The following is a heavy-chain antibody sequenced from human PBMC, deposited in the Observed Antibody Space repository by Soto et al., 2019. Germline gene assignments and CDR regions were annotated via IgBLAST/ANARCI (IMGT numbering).Heavy chain of an antibody. CDR2: ISYDGSNK. CDR3: AREDSPGIIDY. D-gene: IGHD1-26*01. J-gene: IGHJ4*02. CDR1: GFTFSSYG. Sequence: GGSLRLSCAASGFTFSSYGMHWVRQAPGKGLEWVAVISYDGSNKYYADSVKGRFTISRDNSKNTLYLQMNSLRAEDTAVYYCAREDSPGIIDYWGQGTLVTVSS. V-gene: IGHV3-30*03.